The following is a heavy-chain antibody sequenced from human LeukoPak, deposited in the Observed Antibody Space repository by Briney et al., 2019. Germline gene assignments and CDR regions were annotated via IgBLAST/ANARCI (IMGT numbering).Heavy chain of an antibody. CDR2: IYYSGST. Sequence: SETLSLTCTVSGGSISSYYWSWIRQPPGKGLEWIGYIYYSGSTYYNPSLKSRVTISVDTSKNQFSLKLSSVTAADTAVYYCARDGPLTYYYDSSGHDAFDIWGQGTMVTVSS. CDR1: GGSISSYY. D-gene: IGHD3-22*01. V-gene: IGHV4-59*12. J-gene: IGHJ3*02. CDR3: ARDGPLTYYYDSSGHDAFDI.